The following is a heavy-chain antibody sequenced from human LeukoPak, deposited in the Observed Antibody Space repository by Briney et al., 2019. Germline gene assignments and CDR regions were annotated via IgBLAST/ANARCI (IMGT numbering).Heavy chain of an antibody. V-gene: IGHV3-23*01. J-gene: IGHJ4*02. CDR1: GLSLSNYA. Sequence: GGSLRLSCAASGLSLSNYAMSWVRQAPGKGLEWVSSIVGSADRTYYADSVKGRFTVSRDNSKNTLYLQMNSLRAEDTAMYYCAESTTMTTGMIFDYWGQGTLVTVSS. D-gene: IGHD4-17*01. CDR3: AESTTMTTGMIFDY. CDR2: IVGSADRT.